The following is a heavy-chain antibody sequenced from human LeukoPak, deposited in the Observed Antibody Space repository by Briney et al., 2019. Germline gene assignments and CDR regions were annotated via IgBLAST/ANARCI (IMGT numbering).Heavy chain of an antibody. V-gene: IGHV3-23*01. CDR2: ISGSGGST. CDR1: GFTFSSYA. J-gene: IGHJ5*02. CDR3: AKGVHMVRGVISPWFDP. Sequence: GGSLRLSCAASGFTFSSYAMSWVRQAPGKGLEWVSAISGSGGSTYYADSVKGRFTISRDNSKNTLYLQMNSLRAEDTAVYYCAKGVHMVRGVISPWFDPWGQGTLSPSPQ. D-gene: IGHD3-10*01.